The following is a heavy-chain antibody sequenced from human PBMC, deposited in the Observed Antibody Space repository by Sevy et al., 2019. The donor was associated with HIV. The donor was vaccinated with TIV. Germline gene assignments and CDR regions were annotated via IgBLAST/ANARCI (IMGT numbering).Heavy chain of an antibody. CDR2: VNYRGST. CDR1: CGSISSYY. V-gene: IGHV4-59*01. CDR3: ARDSSTGITVHGVVTYGMDV. D-gene: IGHD3-3*01. J-gene: IGHJ6*02. Sequence: SETLSLTCAVSCGSISSYYWTWIRQPPGKGLEWIGYVNYRGSTNYNPSLKSRLTMSVDISKNQFSLKLTSVTAADTAVYYCARDSSTGITVHGVVTYGMDVWGQGTTVTVSS.